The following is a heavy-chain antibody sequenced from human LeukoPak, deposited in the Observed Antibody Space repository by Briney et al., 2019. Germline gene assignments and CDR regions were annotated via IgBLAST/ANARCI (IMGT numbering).Heavy chain of an antibody. Sequence: SETLSLTCIVSGGSISRGSYYWNWIRQPPGKGLEWIGSIYYSGSTYYNPSLKSRVTISVDTSKSQFSLKLSSVTAADTAVYYRARDRLLWFGELLAIDYWGQGTLVTVSS. D-gene: IGHD3-10*01. CDR1: GGSISRGSYY. J-gene: IGHJ4*02. CDR3: ARDRLLWFGELLAIDY. V-gene: IGHV4-39*07. CDR2: IYYSGST.